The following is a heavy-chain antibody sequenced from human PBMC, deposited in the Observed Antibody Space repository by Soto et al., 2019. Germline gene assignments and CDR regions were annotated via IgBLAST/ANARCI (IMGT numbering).Heavy chain of an antibody. V-gene: IGHV3-33*01. CDR1: GFTFSSYG. CDR3: ASEYCSGGRCYYYGMDV. CDR2: IWYDGSNK. J-gene: IGHJ6*02. Sequence: QVQLVEYGGGVVQPGRSLRLSCAASGFTFSSYGMHWVRQAPGKGLEWVAVIWYDGSNKYYADSVKGRFTISRDNSKNTLYLQMNSLRAEDTAVYYCASEYCSGGRCYYYGMDVWGQGTTVTVSS. D-gene: IGHD2-15*01.